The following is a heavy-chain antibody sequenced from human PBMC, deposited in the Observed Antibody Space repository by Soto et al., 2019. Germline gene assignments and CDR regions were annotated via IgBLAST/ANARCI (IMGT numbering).Heavy chain of an antibody. CDR3: ARPSGSYLYYFDY. CDR2: IYYSGGT. CDR1: GGSISSSYYY. V-gene: IGHV4-39*01. Sequence: QLQLQESGSGLVKPSETLSLTCTVSGGSISSSYYYWGWIRQPPGKGLEWIGSIYYSGGTYYSPSLKSRVTMSVDTSKNQFSLKLSSVTAADTAVYYCARPSGSYLYYFDYWGQGTLVTVSS. D-gene: IGHD1-26*01. J-gene: IGHJ4*02.